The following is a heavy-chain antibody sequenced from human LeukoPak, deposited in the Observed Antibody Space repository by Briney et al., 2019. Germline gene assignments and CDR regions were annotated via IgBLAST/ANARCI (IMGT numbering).Heavy chain of an antibody. D-gene: IGHD2-2*01. J-gene: IGHJ5*02. Sequence: SETLSLTCAVYGGSFSGYYWSWIRQPPGKGLEWIGEINHSGSTNYNPSLKSRVTISVDTSKNQFSLKLSSVTAADTAVYYCARKLGYCSSTSCPKINWFDPWGQGTLVTVSS. V-gene: IGHV4-34*01. CDR3: ARKLGYCSSTSCPKINWFDP. CDR2: INHSGST. CDR1: GGSFSGYY.